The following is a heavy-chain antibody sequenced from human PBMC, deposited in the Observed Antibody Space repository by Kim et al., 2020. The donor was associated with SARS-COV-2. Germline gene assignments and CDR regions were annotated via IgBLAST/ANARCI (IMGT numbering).Heavy chain of an antibody. CDR1: GFTFSNAW. D-gene: IGHD5-12*01. J-gene: IGHJ4*02. Sequence: GGSMRLSCAASGFTFSNAWMSWVRQAPGKGLEWVGRIKSKTDGGTTDYAAPVKGRFTISRDDSKNTLYLQMNSLKTEDTAVYYCTTWDVATLGDYWGQGTLVTVSS. CDR3: TTWDVATLGDY. CDR2: IKSKTDGGTT. V-gene: IGHV3-15*01.